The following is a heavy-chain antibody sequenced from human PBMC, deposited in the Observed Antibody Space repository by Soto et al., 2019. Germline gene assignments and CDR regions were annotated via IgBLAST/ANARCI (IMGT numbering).Heavy chain of an antibody. J-gene: IGHJ4*02. Sequence: SETLSLTCAVYGGSFSGYYWSWIRQPPGKGLEWIGEINHSGSTNYNPSLKSGVTISVDTSKNQFSLKLSSVTAADTAVYYCARARLYRRSWLQRQTFDYWGQGNLVTVSS. CDR3: ARARLYRRSWLQRQTFDY. CDR1: GGSFSGYY. CDR2: INHSGST. D-gene: IGHD6-13*01. V-gene: IGHV4-34*01.